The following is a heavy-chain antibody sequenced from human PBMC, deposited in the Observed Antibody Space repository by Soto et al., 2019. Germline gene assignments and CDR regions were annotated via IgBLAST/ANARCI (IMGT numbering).Heavy chain of an antibody. V-gene: IGHV1-18*01. CDR1: GYTFTSYG. CDR2: ISAYNGNT. CDR3: ARAHPGGSWPWGYYYYYMDV. J-gene: IGHJ6*03. D-gene: IGHD2-15*01. Sequence: ASVKVSCKASGYTFTSYGISWVRQAPGQGLEWMGWISAYNGNTNYAQKLQGRVTMTTDTSTSTAYMELRSLRSDDTAVYYCARAHPGGSWPWGYYYYYMDVWGKGTTVTVSS.